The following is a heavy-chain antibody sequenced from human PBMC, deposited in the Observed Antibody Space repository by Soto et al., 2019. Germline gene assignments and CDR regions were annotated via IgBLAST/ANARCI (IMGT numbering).Heavy chain of an antibody. V-gene: IGHV4-4*07. D-gene: IGHD3-22*01. Sequence: PSEALSLTSTVPGGSINSYYWTWIRQPAGKGLEWIGRIYFTGSTTYNPSLKSRATMSVATSKNQFFLRLNSVTAADSAVYYCARGDGLYYDNSGSYSSYGMDVWGQGTTVTVSS. CDR2: IYFTGST. CDR3: ARGDGLYYDNSGSYSSYGMDV. CDR1: GGSINSYY. J-gene: IGHJ6*02.